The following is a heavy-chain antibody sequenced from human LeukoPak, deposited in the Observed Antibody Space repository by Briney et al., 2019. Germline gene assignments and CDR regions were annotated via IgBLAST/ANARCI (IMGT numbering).Heavy chain of an antibody. Sequence: PGGSLRLSCAASGFTFSSYAMSWVRQAPGKGLEWVSAISGSGGSTYYADSVKGRFTISRDNSKNTLYLQMNSLRAEDTAVYYCARCGGSYYYFDYWGQGTLVTVSS. CDR2: ISGSGGST. J-gene: IGHJ4*02. V-gene: IGHV3-23*01. D-gene: IGHD1-26*01. CDR1: GFTFSSYA. CDR3: ARCGGSYYYFDY.